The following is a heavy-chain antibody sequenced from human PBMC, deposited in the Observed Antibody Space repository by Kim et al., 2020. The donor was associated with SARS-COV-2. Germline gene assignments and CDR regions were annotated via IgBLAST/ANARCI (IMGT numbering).Heavy chain of an antibody. CDR2: TYYRSKWYN. CDR3: ARDQSTQQLVRTDYYYYGMDV. J-gene: IGHJ6*02. V-gene: IGHV6-1*01. D-gene: IGHD6-13*01. CDR1: GDSVSSNSAA. Sequence: SQTLSLTCAISGDSVSSNSAAWNWIRQSPSRGLEWLGRTYYRSKWYNDYAVSVKSRITINPDTSKNQFSLQLNSVTPEDTAVYYCARDQSTQQLVRTDYYYYGMDVWGQGTTVTVSS.